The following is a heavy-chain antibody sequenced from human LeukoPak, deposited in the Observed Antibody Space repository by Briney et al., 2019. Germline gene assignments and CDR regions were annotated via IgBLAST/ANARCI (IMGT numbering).Heavy chain of an antibody. J-gene: IGHJ6*03. CDR2: IYYSGST. D-gene: IGHD3-10*01. Sequence: SETLSLTCTVSGGSISSYYWSWIRQPPGKGLEWIGSIYYSGSTNYNPSLKSRVTISVDTSKNQFSLKLSSVTAADTAVYYCARDSTYGSGSYWYMDVWGKGTTVTVSS. CDR1: GGSISSYY. V-gene: IGHV4-59*01. CDR3: ARDSTYGSGSYWYMDV.